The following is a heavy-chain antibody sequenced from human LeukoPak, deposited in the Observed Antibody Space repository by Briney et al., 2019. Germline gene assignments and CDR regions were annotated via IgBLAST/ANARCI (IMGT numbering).Heavy chain of an antibody. Sequence: GGSLRLSCAVSGFTFDDYAMHWVRQVPGKGLEWVSGINWNSDSIGYADSVKGRFTTSRDNAKNSLYLQMNSLRADDTAVYYCARTKSYYYGSGASAFDIWGQGTMVTVSS. CDR2: INWNSDSI. J-gene: IGHJ3*02. V-gene: IGHV3-9*01. D-gene: IGHD3-10*01. CDR1: GFTFDDYA. CDR3: ARTKSYYYGSGASAFDI.